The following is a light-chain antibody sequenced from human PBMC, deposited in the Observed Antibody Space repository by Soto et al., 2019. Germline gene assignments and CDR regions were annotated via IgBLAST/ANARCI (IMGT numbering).Light chain of an antibody. Sequence: EIVMTQSPDTLSVSPGERATLSCRASQSLTSNLAWYQHKPGQTPRLIIYGASTRATGTPPRFSGSGSGTEFTLTISSLQSEDFALYYCQQYNGWPLTFGGGTKVEIK. J-gene: IGKJ4*01. CDR3: QQYNGWPLT. CDR1: QSLTSN. CDR2: GAS. V-gene: IGKV3-15*01.